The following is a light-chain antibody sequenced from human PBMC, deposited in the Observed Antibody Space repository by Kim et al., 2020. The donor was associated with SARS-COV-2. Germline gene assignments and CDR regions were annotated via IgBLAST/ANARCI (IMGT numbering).Light chain of an antibody. V-gene: IGLV3-19*01. CDR2: GKN. Sequence: SSELTQDPAVSVALGQTVRITCQGDSLRSYYASWYQQKPGQAPIVVISGKNNRPSGIPDRFSGSSLGNTASLTITGAQAEDEADYCCSSRDSNGYVLFGGGTKLTVL. CDR3: SSRDSNGYVL. J-gene: IGLJ2*01. CDR1: SLRSYY.